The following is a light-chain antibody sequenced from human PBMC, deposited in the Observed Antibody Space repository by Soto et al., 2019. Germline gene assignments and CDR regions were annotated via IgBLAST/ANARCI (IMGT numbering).Light chain of an antibody. Sequence: DIVLTQSPGTLSLSPGERATLSCRASQSVSSSYLAWYQQKRGQGPRLLNYCATSRATGIPDRFSGSGSGTYSTLTISRLAPDDFAVYYCQQYDSSRTFGQGTKVDIK. V-gene: IGKV3-20*01. CDR1: QSVSSSY. CDR2: CAT. J-gene: IGKJ1*01. CDR3: QQYDSSRT.